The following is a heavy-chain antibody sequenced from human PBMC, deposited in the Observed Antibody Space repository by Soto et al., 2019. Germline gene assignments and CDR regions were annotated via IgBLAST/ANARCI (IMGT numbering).Heavy chain of an antibody. CDR3: TKDRAARLDVFDI. J-gene: IGHJ3*02. V-gene: IGHV3-9*01. CDR2: VNWKGASI. Sequence: GGSLRLSCAASGFTFDDYAMHWARQAPGRGLEWVSGVNWKGASIAYADSVKGRFTISRDNVKNFVYLQMNSLKTEDTALYYCTKDRAARLDVFDIWGQGTMVTVSS. D-gene: IGHD6-6*01. CDR1: GFTFDDYA.